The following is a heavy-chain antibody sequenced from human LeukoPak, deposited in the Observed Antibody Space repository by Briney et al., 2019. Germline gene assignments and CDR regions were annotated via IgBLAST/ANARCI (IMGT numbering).Heavy chain of an antibody. Sequence: SETLSFTCTVSGGCISTYYWGWIRQRPGKGLEWIGYIYYSGSTNYNPSLKSRVTISVDTSKNQFSLKLSSVTAADTAVYYCARDVGATGGSYLYFDLWGRGTLVTVSS. D-gene: IGHD1-26*01. J-gene: IGHJ2*01. CDR3: ARDVGATGGSYLYFDL. CDR1: GGCISTYY. CDR2: IYYSGST. V-gene: IGHV4-59*01.